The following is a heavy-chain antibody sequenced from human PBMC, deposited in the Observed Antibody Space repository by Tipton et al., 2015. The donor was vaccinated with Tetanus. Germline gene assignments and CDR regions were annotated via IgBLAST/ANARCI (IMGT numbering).Heavy chain of an antibody. CDR2: VDRSGTT. D-gene: IGHD5-18*01. Sequence: TLSLTCTVSGVSISGYYWSWIRQPAGKGLEWIGRVDRSGTTTYNPSLKGRVTMSLDTSKNQFSLKLTSLTAADTAVYYCARGGSYSYGPRGFDLWGRGTLVTVSS. CDR3: ARGGSYSYGPRGFDL. V-gene: IGHV4-4*07. J-gene: IGHJ2*01. CDR1: GVSISGYY.